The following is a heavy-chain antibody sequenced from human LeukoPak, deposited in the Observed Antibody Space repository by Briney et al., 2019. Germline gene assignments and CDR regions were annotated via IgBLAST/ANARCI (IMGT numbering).Heavy chain of an antibody. CDR2: IYYRGDI. CDR1: DGSIRTYY. D-gene: IGHD3/OR15-3a*01. V-gene: IGHV4-59*03. CDR3: ATNKDWAEAD. Sequence: PSETLSLTCSVSDGSIRTYYWSWIRQSPGQGLEWIGNIYYRGDINYNPSLKSRVIISIDTSKNQFSLKVTSLTAADTAVYYCATNKDWAEADWGQGTLVIVSS. J-gene: IGHJ4*02.